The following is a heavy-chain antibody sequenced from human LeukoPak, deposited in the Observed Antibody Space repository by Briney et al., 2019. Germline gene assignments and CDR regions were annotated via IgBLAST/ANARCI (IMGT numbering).Heavy chain of an antibody. CDR2: IYSGGTT. Sequence: GGSLRLSCAASGFTVSDNYMSWVRQAPGKGLEWVSIIYSGGTTYYADSLKGRFTISRDNSKNTLYLQMNSLRAEDTAVYFCAKQSSSWSYYFDYWGQGTLVTVSS. CDR3: AKQSSSWSYYFDY. CDR1: GFTVSDNY. J-gene: IGHJ4*02. V-gene: IGHV3-66*04. D-gene: IGHD6-13*01.